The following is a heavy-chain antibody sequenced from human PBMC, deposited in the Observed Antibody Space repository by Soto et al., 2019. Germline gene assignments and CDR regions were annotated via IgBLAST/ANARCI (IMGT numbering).Heavy chain of an antibody. V-gene: IGHV3-30-3*01. J-gene: IGHJ4*02. CDR1: GFTFSSYA. D-gene: IGHD6-13*01. Sequence: GGSLRLSCAASGFTFSSYAMHWVRQAPGKGLEWVAVISYDGSNKYYADSVKGRFTISRDNSKNTLYLQMNSLRAEDTAVYYCARDSSPTPRGYSSSPYDYWGQGTLVTVSS. CDR2: ISYDGSNK. CDR3: ARDSSPTPRGYSSSPYDY.